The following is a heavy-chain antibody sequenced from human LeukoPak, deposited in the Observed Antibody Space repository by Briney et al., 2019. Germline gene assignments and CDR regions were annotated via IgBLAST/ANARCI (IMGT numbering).Heavy chain of an antibody. J-gene: IGHJ3*02. D-gene: IGHD3-16*01. V-gene: IGHV3-66*01. CDR3: ARAGLWELDAFDI. CDR2: ISSGGTT. CDR1: GLIVSGNY. Sequence: GGSLRLSCAASGLIVSGNYMSWVRRAPGEGLDWGSLISSGGTTYYADSVKDRFSISRDNSKNTLYLQMSSLRAEDTAVYYCARAGLWELDAFDIWGQGTLVTVSS.